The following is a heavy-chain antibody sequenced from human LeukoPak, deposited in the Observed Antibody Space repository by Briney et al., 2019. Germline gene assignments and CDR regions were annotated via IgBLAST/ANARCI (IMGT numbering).Heavy chain of an antibody. Sequence: PSETLSLTCAVYGGSFSGYYWSWIRQPPGKGLEWIGEINHSGSTNYNPSLKSRVTISVDTSKNQFSLKLSSVTAADTAVYYCARWGYYDYVWGSYRLTYFDYWGQGTLVTVSS. D-gene: IGHD3-16*02. V-gene: IGHV4-34*01. CDR3: ARWGYYDYVWGSYRLTYFDY. CDR2: INHSGST. CDR1: GGSFSGYY. J-gene: IGHJ4*02.